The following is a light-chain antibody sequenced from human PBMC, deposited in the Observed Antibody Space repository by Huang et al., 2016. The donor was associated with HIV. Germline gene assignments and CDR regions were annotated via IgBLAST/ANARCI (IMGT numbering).Light chain of an antibody. Sequence: DIQMTQSPSSLSASVGDRVTITCRASQSISSYLNWYQQKPGKAPKLLIYAASSLKSVVPSRFSGSGSGTDFTLTISSLQPEDFATYYCQQSYSTPYTFGQGTKLEIK. CDR1: QSISSY. J-gene: IGKJ2*01. CDR3: QQSYSTPYT. V-gene: IGKV1-39*01. CDR2: AAS.